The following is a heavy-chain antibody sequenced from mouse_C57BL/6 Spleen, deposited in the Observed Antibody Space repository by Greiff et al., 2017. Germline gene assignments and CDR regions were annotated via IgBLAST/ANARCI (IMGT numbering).Heavy chain of an antibody. D-gene: IGHD2-10*02. V-gene: IGHV1-80*01. CDR1: GYAFSSYW. CDR2: IYPGDGDT. Sequence: VKLQESGAELVKPGASVKISCKASGYAFSSYWMNWVKQRPGKGLEWIGQIYPGDGDTNYNGKFKGKATLTADKSSSTAYMQLSSLTSEDSAVYFCARSQGGYGNYEGGFAYWGQGTLVTVSA. J-gene: IGHJ3*01. CDR3: ARSQGGYGNYEGGFAY.